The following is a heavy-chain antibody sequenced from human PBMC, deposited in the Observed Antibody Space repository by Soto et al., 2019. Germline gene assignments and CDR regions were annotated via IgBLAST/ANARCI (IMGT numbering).Heavy chain of an antibody. CDR2: INHSGST. D-gene: IGHD1-26*01. CDR3: ARDPIVGATYYFDY. Sequence: PSETLSLTCAVYGGSFSGYYWSWIRQPPGKGLEWIGEINHSGSTNYNPSLKSRVTISVDTSKNQFSLKLSSVTAADTAVYYCARDPIVGATYYFDYWGQGTLVTVSS. V-gene: IGHV4-34*01. CDR1: GGSFSGYY. J-gene: IGHJ4*02.